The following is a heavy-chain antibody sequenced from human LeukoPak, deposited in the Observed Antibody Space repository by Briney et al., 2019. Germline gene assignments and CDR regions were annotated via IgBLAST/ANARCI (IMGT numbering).Heavy chain of an antibody. CDR1: GFTLNNYA. V-gene: IGHV3-23*01. D-gene: IGHD2-15*01. CDR2: TSSSDAGT. J-gene: IGHJ4*02. Sequence: RGSLRLSCAASGFTLNNYAMSWVRQAPGKGLEWVSATSSSDAGTYHADSVRGRFTISRDNSKNTLYLQMNSLGAEDAAVYYCARAPVTSCSGVLCYPFDYWGQGTLVTVSS. CDR3: ARAPVTSCSGVLCYPFDY.